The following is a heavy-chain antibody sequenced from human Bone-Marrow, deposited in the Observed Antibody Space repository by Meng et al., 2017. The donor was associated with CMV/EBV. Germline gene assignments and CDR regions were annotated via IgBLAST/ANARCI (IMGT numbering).Heavy chain of an antibody. V-gene: IGHV3-21*01. CDR1: GFTVSTNY. J-gene: IGHJ4*02. Sequence: GESLKISCAASGFTVSTNYMNWVRQAPGKGLEWVSSISSSSSYIYYADSVKGRFTISRDNAKNSLYLQMNSLRAEDTAVYYCASLWTFDDYWGQGTLVTVSS. D-gene: IGHD3/OR15-3a*01. CDR2: ISSSSSYI. CDR3: ASLWTFDDY.